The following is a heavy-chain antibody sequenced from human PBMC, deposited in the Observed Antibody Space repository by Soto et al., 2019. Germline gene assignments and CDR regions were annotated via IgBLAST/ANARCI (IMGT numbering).Heavy chain of an antibody. Sequence: SVKVSCKASGGTFSSYAISWARQAPGQGLEWMGGIIPIFVTANYAQKFQGRVTITADESTSTAYMELRSLRSEDTAVYYCARAAPPSCYDHYFDYWGQGTLVTVSS. D-gene: IGHD5-12*01. CDR3: ARAAPPSCYDHYFDY. CDR2: IIPIFVTA. CDR1: GGTFSSYA. J-gene: IGHJ4*02. V-gene: IGHV1-69*13.